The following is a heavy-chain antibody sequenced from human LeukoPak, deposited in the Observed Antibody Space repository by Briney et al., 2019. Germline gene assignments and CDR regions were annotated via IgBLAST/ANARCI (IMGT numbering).Heavy chain of an antibody. CDR1: GYTFTGYY. CDR2: INPNSGGT. D-gene: IGHD6-13*01. CDR3: ARDPGIAIGAFDI. J-gene: IGHJ3*02. V-gene: IGHV1-2*04. Sequence: ASVKVSCKASGYTFTGYYMHWVRQAPGQWLEWMGWINPNSGGTNYAQKFQGWVTMTRDTSISTAYMELSRLRSDDTAVYYCARDPGIAIGAFDIWGQGTMVTVSS.